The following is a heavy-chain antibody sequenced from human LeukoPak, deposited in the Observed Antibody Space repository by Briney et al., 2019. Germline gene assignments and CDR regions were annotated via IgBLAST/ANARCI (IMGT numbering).Heavy chain of an antibody. CDR1: GFTFSSYE. CDR2: ITWNGATI. D-gene: IGHD1-1*01. J-gene: IGHJ3*02. CDR3: AKDMSSGTTHYNRVLGAFDM. V-gene: IGHV3-9*01. Sequence: GGSLRLSCAGSGFTFSSYEMNWVRQAPGKGLEWVSGITWNGATIDYADSVKGRFTISRDNAENSLYLQMNSLRPEDTAVYFRAKDMSSGTTHYNRVLGAFDMWGQGTMVTVSS.